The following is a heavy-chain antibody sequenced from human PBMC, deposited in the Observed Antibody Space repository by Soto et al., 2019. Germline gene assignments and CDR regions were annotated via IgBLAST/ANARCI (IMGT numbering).Heavy chain of an antibody. CDR2: INPSGGST. Sequence: QVQLVQSGAEVKKPGASVKVSCKASGYTFTSYYMHWVRQAPGQGLEWMGIINPSGGSTSYAQKFQGRVTMTRDTSTSTVYMELSSLRSEVTAVYYCARDRTYYYGSGSYYYDYWGQGTLVTVSS. J-gene: IGHJ4*02. CDR3: ARDRTYYYGSGSYYYDY. V-gene: IGHV1-46*03. D-gene: IGHD3-10*01. CDR1: GYTFTSYY.